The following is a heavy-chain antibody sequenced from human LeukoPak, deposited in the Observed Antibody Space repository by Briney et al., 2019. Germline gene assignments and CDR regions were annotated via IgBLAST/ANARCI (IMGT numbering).Heavy chain of an antibody. CDR2: INHSGST. CDR1: GGSCSGYY. CDR3: GRGHGRFLEWRGALTPLDY. J-gene: IGHJ4*02. D-gene: IGHD3-3*01. Sequence: SENLSRNCAVYGGSCSGYYWSWIRQPPGKGLEGIGEINHSGSTNYNPSLKSLVTISVDTSKNHFSLKRSSVTAAGAAVYYSGRGHGRFLEWRGALTPLDYWGQGTLVTVSS. V-gene: IGHV4-34*01.